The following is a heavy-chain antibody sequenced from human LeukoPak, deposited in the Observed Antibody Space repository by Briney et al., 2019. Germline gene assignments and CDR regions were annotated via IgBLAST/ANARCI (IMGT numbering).Heavy chain of an antibody. CDR2: FYYSGST. CDR3: ARDEEYFQH. Sequence: PTETLSLTCTVSGGSISSYYWSWIRQPPGKGLEWIGYFYYSGSTNYNPSLKSRVTISVDTSENQFSLKLSSVTAADTAVYYCARDEEYFQHWGQGTLVTVAS. J-gene: IGHJ1*01. CDR1: GGSISSYY. V-gene: IGHV4-59*01.